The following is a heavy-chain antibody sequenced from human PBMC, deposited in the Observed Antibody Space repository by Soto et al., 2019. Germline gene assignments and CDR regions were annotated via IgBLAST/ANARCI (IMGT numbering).Heavy chain of an antibody. V-gene: IGHV3-23*01. Sequence: GGSLRLSCAASGFTFSSYAMSWVRQAPGKGLGWVSAISGSGGSTYYADSVKGRFTISRDNSKNTLYLQMNSLRAEDTAVYYCAKKEVVFGPESYYFDYWGQGTLVTVSS. CDR3: AKKEVVFGPESYYFDY. CDR2: ISGSGGST. CDR1: GFTFSSYA. J-gene: IGHJ4*02. D-gene: IGHD3-3*01.